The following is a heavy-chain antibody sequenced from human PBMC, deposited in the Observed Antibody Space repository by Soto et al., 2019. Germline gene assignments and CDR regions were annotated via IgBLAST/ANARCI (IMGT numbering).Heavy chain of an antibody. CDR1: GGSFSGYY. J-gene: IGHJ4*02. CDR3: ARGKKRVYYDSSMFFDY. V-gene: IGHV4-34*01. Sequence: QVQLQQWGAGLLKPSETLSLTCAVYGGSFSGYYWSWIRQPPGKGLEWIGEITHSGSTNYNPSLKSRVTISVDTSKNHFSLKLSSVTAADTAVYYCARGKKRVYYDSSMFFDYWGQGTLVTVSS. CDR2: ITHSGST. D-gene: IGHD3-22*01.